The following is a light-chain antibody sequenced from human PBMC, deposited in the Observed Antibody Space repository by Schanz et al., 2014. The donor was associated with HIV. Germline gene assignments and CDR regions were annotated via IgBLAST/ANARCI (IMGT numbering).Light chain of an antibody. CDR2: QAS. J-gene: IGKJ1*01. V-gene: IGKV1-5*03. CDR1: QNIGKW. CDR3: EQYDGSSWT. Sequence: DVQMTQPPTTLSASVGDRVTITCRASQNIGKWLTWYQQKPGKAPNLLIYQASSLNIGVPSRFSGSGSGTEFTLTVSNLQPDDCATYYCEQYDGSSWTFGLGTKVQTK.